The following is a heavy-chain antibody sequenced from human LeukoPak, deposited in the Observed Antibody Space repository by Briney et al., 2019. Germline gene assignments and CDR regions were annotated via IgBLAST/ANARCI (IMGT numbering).Heavy chain of an antibody. V-gene: IGHV4-34*01. CDR2: INHSGST. D-gene: IGHD2-21*01. CDR3: ARGVYGGDWYY. J-gene: IGHJ4*02. Sequence: SETLSLTCAVYGVSFSGYQWSWIRQPPGKGLEWVGQINHSGSTNYKPSLKSRVTISRDKSKNQLYLKMKSVTAGDTAVYYCARGVYGGDWYYWCQGPLVTVSS. CDR1: GVSFSGYQ.